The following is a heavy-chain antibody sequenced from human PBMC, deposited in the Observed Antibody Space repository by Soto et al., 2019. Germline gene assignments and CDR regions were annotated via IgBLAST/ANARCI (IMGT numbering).Heavy chain of an antibody. J-gene: IGHJ4*02. CDR3: ARVAPGSGYYYFDY. V-gene: IGHV3-21*01. D-gene: IGHD3-3*01. CDR1: GFTFSSYS. Sequence: PGGSLRLSCAASGFTFSSYSMNWVRQAPGKGLEWVSSISSSSSYIYYADSVKGRFTISRDNAKNSLYLQMNSLRAEDTVVYYCARVAPGSGYYYFDYWGQRTLVTVPS. CDR2: ISSSSSYI.